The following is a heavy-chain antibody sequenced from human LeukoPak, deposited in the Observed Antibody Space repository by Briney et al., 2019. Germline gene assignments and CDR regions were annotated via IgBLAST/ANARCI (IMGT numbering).Heavy chain of an antibody. D-gene: IGHD2-15*01. CDR2: IRYDGSNK. V-gene: IGHV3-30*02. CDR3: AKDRSGYCSGGSCYAVDY. Sequence: GGTLRLSCAASGFTFSSYGMHWVRQAPGKELEWVAFIRYDGSNKYYADSVKGRFTISRDNSKNTLYLQMNSLRAEDTAVYYCAKDRSGYCSGGSCYAVDYWGQGTLVTVSS. CDR1: GFTFSSYG. J-gene: IGHJ4*02.